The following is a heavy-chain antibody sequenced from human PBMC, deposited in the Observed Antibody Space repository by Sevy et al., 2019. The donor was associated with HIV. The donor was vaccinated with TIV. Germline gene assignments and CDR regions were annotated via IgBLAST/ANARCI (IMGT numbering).Heavy chain of an antibody. CDR2: MNPNSGNT. J-gene: IGHJ3*02. CDR1: GYTFTSYD. CDR3: ASGVLAAPPAFDI. Sequence: ASVKVSCKASGYTFTSYDINWVRQATGQGLEWMGWMNPNSGNTGYAQKFQGRVTMTRNTSISTAYMELSSLRSEDTAVYYCASGVLAAPPAFDIWGQGTMVTVSS. D-gene: IGHD6-13*01. V-gene: IGHV1-8*01.